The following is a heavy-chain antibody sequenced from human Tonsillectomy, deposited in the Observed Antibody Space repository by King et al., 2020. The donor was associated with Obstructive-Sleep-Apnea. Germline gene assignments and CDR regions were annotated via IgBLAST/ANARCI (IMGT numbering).Heavy chain of an antibody. V-gene: IGHV1-2*02. CDR1: GYTFTGYY. CDR3: GGXXXXSGXXXXYXXDX. CDR2: INPNSGGT. J-gene: IGHJ4*02. Sequence: QLVQSGAEVKKPGASVKVSCKASGYTFTGYYMHWVRQAPGQGLEWMGWINPNSGGTNYAQKFQGRVTMTRDTSISTAYMELSRLRSDDTAVYYCGGXXXXSGXXXXYXXDXWGQGTLVTVXS. D-gene: IGHD6-19*01.